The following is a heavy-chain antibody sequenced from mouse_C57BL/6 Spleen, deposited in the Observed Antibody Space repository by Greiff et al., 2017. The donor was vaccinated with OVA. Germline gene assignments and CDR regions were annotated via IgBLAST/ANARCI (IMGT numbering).Heavy chain of an antibody. CDR3: ARSLTGTSDY. V-gene: IGHV3-6*01. CDR1: GYSITSGYY. CDR2: ISYDGSN. D-gene: IGHD4-1*01. J-gene: IGHJ2*01. Sequence: EVQVVESGPGLVKPSQSLSLTCSVTGYSITSGYYWNWIRQFPGNKLEWMGYISYDGSNNYNPSLKNRISITRDTSKNQFFLKLNSVTTEDTATYYCARSLTGTSDYWGQGTTLTVSS.